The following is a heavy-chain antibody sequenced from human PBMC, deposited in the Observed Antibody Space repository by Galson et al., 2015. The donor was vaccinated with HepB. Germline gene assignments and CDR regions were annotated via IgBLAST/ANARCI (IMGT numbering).Heavy chain of an antibody. CDR1: GFTFSSYG. CDR3: ARGKGLYYFDY. V-gene: IGHV3-33*01. Sequence: SLRLSCAASGFTFSSYGMHWVRQAPGKGLEWVAVIWYDGSNKYYADSVKGRFTISRDNSKNTLYLQMNSLRAEDTAVYYCARGKGLYYFDYWGQGTLVTVSS. J-gene: IGHJ4*02. D-gene: IGHD3/OR15-3a*01. CDR2: IWYDGSNK.